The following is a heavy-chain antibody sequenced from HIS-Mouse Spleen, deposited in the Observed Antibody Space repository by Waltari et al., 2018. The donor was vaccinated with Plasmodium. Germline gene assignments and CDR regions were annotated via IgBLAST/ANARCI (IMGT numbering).Heavy chain of an antibody. D-gene: IGHD3-3*01. CDR1: GGSFRGYP. CDR2: INHSGST. CDR3: ARVTSSGVYWYFDL. V-gene: IGHV4-34*01. Sequence: QVQLQQWGAGLLKPSETLSLTCAVYGGSFRGYPWGWIPQHPGKGLEWIGEINHSGSTNYNPSLKSRVTISVDTSKNQFSLKLSSVTAADTAVYYCARVTSSGVYWYFDLWGRGTLVTVSS. J-gene: IGHJ2*01.